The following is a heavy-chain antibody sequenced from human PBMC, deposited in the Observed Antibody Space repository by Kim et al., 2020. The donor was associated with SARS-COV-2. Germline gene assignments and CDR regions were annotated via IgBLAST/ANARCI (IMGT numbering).Heavy chain of an antibody. CDR2: INGAIGNS. J-gene: IGHJ4*02. CDR1: GYTFTTYA. D-gene: IGHD1-20*01. CDR3: AALNWKAPFDH. V-gene: IGHV1-3*01. Sequence: ASVKVSCKASGYTFTTYAIHWVRQAPGQRLEWMGWINGAIGNSEYSQKFRGRVTISRDTSARTAYMELSSLTSEDTAVYYCAALNWKAPFDHWGQGTLVTVPS.